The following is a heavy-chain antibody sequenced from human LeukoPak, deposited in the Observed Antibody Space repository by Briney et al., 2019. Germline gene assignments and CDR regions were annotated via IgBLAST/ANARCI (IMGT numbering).Heavy chain of an antibody. Sequence: GGSLRLSCAASGFTFDDYAMHWVRQAPGKGLEWVSGISWNSGSIGYADSVKGRFTISRDNAKNSLYLQMNSLRAEDTALYYCARGGAPDNWGQGTLVTVSS. CDR3: ARGGAPDN. V-gene: IGHV3-9*01. D-gene: IGHD1-26*01. CDR2: ISWNSGSI. J-gene: IGHJ4*02. CDR1: GFTFDDYA.